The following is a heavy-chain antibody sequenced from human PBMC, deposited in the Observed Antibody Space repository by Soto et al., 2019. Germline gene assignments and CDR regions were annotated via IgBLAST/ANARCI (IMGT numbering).Heavy chain of an antibody. CDR2: IYDSGST. D-gene: IGHD3-10*01. J-gene: IGHJ3*02. V-gene: IGHV4-31*03. CDR3: TRGTIGRVSDI. Sequence: QVQLQESGPGLVKPSQTLSLPCTVSGGSFSSGSYSWSWIRHLPGRGLEWMGYIYDSGSTFYRPSLKSRVNIFMDRSKNQSPLALNSATAADTAVYYCTRGTIGRVSDIWGQGTVVTVSS. CDR1: GGSFSSGSYS.